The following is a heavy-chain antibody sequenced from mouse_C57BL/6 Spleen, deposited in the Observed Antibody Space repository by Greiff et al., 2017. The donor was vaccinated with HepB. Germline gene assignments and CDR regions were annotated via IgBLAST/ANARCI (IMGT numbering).Heavy chain of an antibody. CDR1: GFTFSSYT. D-gene: IGHD2-3*01. V-gene: IGHV5-9*01. J-gene: IGHJ1*03. Sequence: DVMLVESGGGLVKPGGSLKLSCAASGFTFSSYTMSWVRQTPGKRLEWVATISGGGGNTYYPDSVKGRFTISRDNAKNTLYLQMSSLRSEDTALYYCARHDGYYWYFDVWGTGTTVTVSS. CDR3: ARHDGYYWYFDV. CDR2: ISGGGGNT.